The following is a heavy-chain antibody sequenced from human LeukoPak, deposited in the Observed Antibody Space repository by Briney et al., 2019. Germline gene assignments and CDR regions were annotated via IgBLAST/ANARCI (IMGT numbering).Heavy chain of an antibody. J-gene: IGHJ4*02. Sequence: GRSLRLSCAASGSTFRSFVMHWVRQAPGKGLEWVAAISYEDGSNKYYADSVKGRFTISRDNSKYTVYLEMNSLRVEDTAMYYCSKERPEEYYASGSYFDYWGQGTLVTVSS. CDR3: SKERPEEYYASGSYFDY. CDR2: ISYEDGSNK. CDR1: GSTFRSFV. V-gene: IGHV3-30*04. D-gene: IGHD3-10*01.